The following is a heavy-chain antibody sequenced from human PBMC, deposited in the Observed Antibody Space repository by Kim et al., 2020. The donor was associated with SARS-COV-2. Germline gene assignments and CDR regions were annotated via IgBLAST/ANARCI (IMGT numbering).Heavy chain of an antibody. J-gene: IGHJ4*02. V-gene: IGHV4-34*01. Sequence: SETLSLTCAVYGGSFSGYYWSWIRQPPGKGLEWIGEINHSGSTNYNPSLKSRVTISVDTSKNQFSLKLSSVTAADTAVYYCARAPSYGQVAPFDYWGQGTQVTVSS. D-gene: IGHD2-15*01. CDR1: GGSFSGYY. CDR3: ARAPSYGQVAPFDY. CDR2: INHSGST.